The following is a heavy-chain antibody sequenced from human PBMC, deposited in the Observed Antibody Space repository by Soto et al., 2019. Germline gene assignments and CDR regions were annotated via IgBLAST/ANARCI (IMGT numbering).Heavy chain of an antibody. CDR1: GFTFSSYG. V-gene: IGHV3-33*08. Sequence: GGSLRLSCAASGFTFSSYGMHWVRQAPGKGLEWVAVISYDGSNKYYADSVKGRFTISRDNSKNTLYLQMNSLRAEDTAVYYCARAGCSSTICYPDDYYYYYMDVWGKGTTVTVSS. CDR2: ISYDGSNK. D-gene: IGHD2-2*01. J-gene: IGHJ6*03. CDR3: ARAGCSSTICYPDDYYYYYMDV.